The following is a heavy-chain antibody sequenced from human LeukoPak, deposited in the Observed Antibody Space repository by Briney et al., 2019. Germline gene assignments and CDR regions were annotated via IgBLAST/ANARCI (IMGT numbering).Heavy chain of an antibody. Sequence: ASVKVSCKASGYTFTSYAMHWVRQAPGQRLEWMGWINAGNGNTKYSQNFQGRVTITRDTSASTAYMELSSLRSEDTAVYYCARTNSSSWYWVYYYGMDVWGQGTTVTVSS. CDR2: INAGNGNT. V-gene: IGHV1-3*01. D-gene: IGHD6-13*01. CDR3: ARTNSSSWYWVYYYGMDV. J-gene: IGHJ6*02. CDR1: GYTFTSYA.